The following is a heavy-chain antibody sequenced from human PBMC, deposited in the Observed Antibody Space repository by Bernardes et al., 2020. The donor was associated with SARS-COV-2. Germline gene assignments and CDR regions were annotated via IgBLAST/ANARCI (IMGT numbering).Heavy chain of an antibody. V-gene: IGHV3-13*04. CDR3: VRAFSDVVTGYYKRHWNFDL. CDR2: IGTAADT. D-gene: IGHD3-9*01. J-gene: IGHJ2*01. CDR1: GFTFRNYD. Sequence: GGSLRLSCAASGFTFRNYDMHWVRQATGEGLEWVSMIGTAADTYYLASVKGRFTISRENAKNSLYLQMNSLRAGDTAVYYCVRAFSDVVTGYYKRHWNFDLWGRGTLVTVSS.